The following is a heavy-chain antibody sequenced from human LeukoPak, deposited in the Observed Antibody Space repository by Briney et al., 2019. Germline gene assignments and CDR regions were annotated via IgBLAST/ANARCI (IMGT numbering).Heavy chain of an antibody. V-gene: IGHV1-69*04. CDR2: IIPILGIA. CDR3: GVGRSIAEENWFDP. J-gene: IGHJ5*02. CDR1: GGTFSSYA. Sequence: GASVKVSCKASGGTFSSYAISWVRQAPGQGLEWMGRIIPILGIANYAQKFQGRVTITADKSTSTAYMELSSLRSEDTAVYYCGVGRSIAEENWFDPWGQGTLVTVSS. D-gene: IGHD6-6*01.